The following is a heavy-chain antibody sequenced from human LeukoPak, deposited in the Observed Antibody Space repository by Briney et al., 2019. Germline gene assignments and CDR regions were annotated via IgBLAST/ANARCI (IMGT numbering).Heavy chain of an antibody. CDR1: GFTFSSYS. Sequence: GGSLRLSCAASGFTFSSYSMNWVRQAPGKGLEWVSSISSSSSYIYYADSAKGRFTISRDNAKNSLYLQMNSLRAEDTAVYYCARGSPTYSHYYDSSGYFRFFDYWGQGTLVTVSS. V-gene: IGHV3-21*01. D-gene: IGHD3-22*01. CDR2: ISSSSSYI. CDR3: ARGSPTYSHYYDSSGYFRFFDY. J-gene: IGHJ4*02.